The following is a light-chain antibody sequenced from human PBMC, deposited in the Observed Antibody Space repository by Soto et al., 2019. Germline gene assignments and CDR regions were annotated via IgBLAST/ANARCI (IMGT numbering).Light chain of an antibody. CDR1: QSVSTY. J-gene: IGKJ5*01. CDR3: QQANSFPIT. Sequence: VLTQSPATMSLYPGEGATLSCRASQSVSTYLGWYQQKPGQAPRLLIFEASKRATGIPDRISGSGSGTDFTLTISSLQPEDFATYYCQQANSFPITFGQGTRLEIK. CDR2: EAS. V-gene: IGKV3-11*01.